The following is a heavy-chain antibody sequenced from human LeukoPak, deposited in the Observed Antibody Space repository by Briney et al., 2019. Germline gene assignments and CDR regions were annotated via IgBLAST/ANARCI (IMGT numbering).Heavy chain of an antibody. D-gene: IGHD3-22*01. CDR2: IYHSGTT. J-gene: IGHJ6*03. CDR1: GESVSSSNW. V-gene: IGHV4-4*02. Sequence: SETLSLTCAVSGESVSSSNWWSWVRQPPGKGLEWIGEIYHSGTTNYDPSLKSRVTISIDTSRNQFSLRLTSVTAADTAVYYCARQDDSSLVLYYYYMDVWGKGTTVTVSS. CDR3: ARQDDSSLVLYYYYMDV.